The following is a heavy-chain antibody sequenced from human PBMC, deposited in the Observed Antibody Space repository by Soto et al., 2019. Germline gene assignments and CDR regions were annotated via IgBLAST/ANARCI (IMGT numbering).Heavy chain of an antibody. Sequence: QVQLVQSGAEVKKPGASVKVSCKASGYTFTSYYMHWVRQAPGQGLEWMGIINPSGGSTSYAQKFHGRVTMTRDTSTSTVYLELSSLRSEDTAVYYCACGYCRGPSGMDVWGQGTKVTVSS. CDR1: GYTFTSYY. CDR3: ACGYCRGPSGMDV. D-gene: IGHD6-13*01. V-gene: IGHV1-46*01. CDR2: INPSGGST. J-gene: IGHJ6*02.